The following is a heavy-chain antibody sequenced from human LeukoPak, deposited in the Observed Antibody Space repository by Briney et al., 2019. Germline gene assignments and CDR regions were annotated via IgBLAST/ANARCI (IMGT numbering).Heavy chain of an antibody. Sequence: ASVKVSCKASGYTFTTYGVSWVRQAPGQGLEWMGWISAYNGNTNYAQKLQGRVTMTTDTSSSTAYMELRSLRSDDTAVYYCARGSRCYGSGDSFDYWGQGTLVTVSS. CDR2: ISAYNGNT. CDR3: ARGSRCYGSGDSFDY. J-gene: IGHJ4*02. D-gene: IGHD3-10*01. CDR1: GYTFTTYG. V-gene: IGHV1-18*01.